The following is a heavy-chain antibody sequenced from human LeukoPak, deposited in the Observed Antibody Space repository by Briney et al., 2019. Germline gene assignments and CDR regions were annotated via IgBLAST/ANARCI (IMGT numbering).Heavy chain of an antibody. CDR2: INPNTGGT. Sequence: ASVKVSCKASGYTFTGYYLHWVRQAPGQGLEWMGWINPNTGGTNYAQKFQGRVTMTRETSITTAYMELSRLRSDDTAVYYCARDRIGDCAATSCYLAYWGQGTLVSASS. CDR3: ARDRIGDCAATSCYLAY. CDR1: GYTFTGYY. V-gene: IGHV1-2*02. J-gene: IGHJ4*02. D-gene: IGHD2-2*01.